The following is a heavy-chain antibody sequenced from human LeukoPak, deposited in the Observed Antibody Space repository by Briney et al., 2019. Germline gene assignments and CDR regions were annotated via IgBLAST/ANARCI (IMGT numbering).Heavy chain of an antibody. CDR3: ARSHYDILTGYWA. D-gene: IGHD3-9*01. V-gene: IGHV3-21*01. Sequence: GGSLRLSCAASGFTFSSYSMNWVRQAPGKGLEWVSSISSSSSYIYYADSVKGRFTISRDNAKNSLYLQMNSLRAEDTAVYYCARSHYDILTGYWAWGQGTLVTVSS. J-gene: IGHJ5*02. CDR1: GFTFSSYS. CDR2: ISSSSSYI.